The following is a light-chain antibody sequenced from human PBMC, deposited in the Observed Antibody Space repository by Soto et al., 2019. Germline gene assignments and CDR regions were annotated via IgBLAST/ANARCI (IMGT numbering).Light chain of an antibody. CDR3: PQYGSTLWT. CDR1: QSASSSF. J-gene: IGKJ1*01. V-gene: IGKV3-20*01. CDR2: GAD. Sequence: ERVWTHYQGTLSLSPGERATLSCRASQSASSSFFAWYQQKPGQAPRLLIYGADARATGIPDRFSGSLSGTDFTLTISRLEPEDFAVYFCPQYGSTLWTFGQGTKVDIK.